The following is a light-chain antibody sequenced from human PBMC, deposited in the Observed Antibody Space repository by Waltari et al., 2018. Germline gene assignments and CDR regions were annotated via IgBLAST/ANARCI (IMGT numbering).Light chain of an antibody. V-gene: IGKV3D-15*01. Sequence: EIVMTQSPPTLPVSPGERAIPSCRASQSVSNSLAWYQHRPGRAPRLLIHSASTRAPGIPARFSGSGSETEFTLTISNLQSEDFALYYCQQYNNWPPITFGQGTRLEIK. CDR2: SAS. J-gene: IGKJ5*01. CDR1: QSVSNS. CDR3: QQYNNWPPIT.